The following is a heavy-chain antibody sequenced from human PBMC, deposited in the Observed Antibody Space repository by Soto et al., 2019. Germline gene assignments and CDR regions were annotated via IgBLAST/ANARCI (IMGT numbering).Heavy chain of an antibody. CDR2: IWYDGSNK. CDR3: ARDLLVTTVVYGMDV. CDR1: GFTFSSYG. D-gene: IGHD4-17*01. Sequence: LRLSCAASGFTFSSYGMHWVRQAPGKGLEWVAVIWYDGSNKYYEDSVKGRFTISRDNSKNTLYLQMNSLRAEDTAVYYCARDLLVTTVVYGMDVWGQGTTVTVSS. J-gene: IGHJ6*02. V-gene: IGHV3-33*01.